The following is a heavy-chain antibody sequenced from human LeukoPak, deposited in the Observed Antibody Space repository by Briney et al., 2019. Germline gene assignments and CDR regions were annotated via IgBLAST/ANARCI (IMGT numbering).Heavy chain of an antibody. D-gene: IGHD3-10*01. V-gene: IGHV1-2*02. CDR2: INPNSGGA. J-gene: IGHJ5*02. Sequence: ASVKVSCKASGYTFTSYGISWVRQAPGQGLEWMGWINPNSGGANYAQKFQGRVTMTRDTSISTAYMELSRLRSDDTAVYYCARALWFGDRLDPWGQGTLVTVSS. CDR1: GYTFTSYG. CDR3: ARALWFGDRLDP.